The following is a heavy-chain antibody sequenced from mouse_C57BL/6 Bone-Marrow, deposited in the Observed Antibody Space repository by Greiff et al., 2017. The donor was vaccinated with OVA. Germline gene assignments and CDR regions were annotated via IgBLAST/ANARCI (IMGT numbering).Heavy chain of an antibody. Sequence: QVQLQQPGPELVKPGASVKLSCKASGYTFTSYWMHWVKQRPGQGLEWIGNINPSNGGTNYNEKFKSKATLTVDKSSSTAYMQLSSLTSEDSAVYYGARSKIPAGTEERGVDYWGQGTTLTVSS. D-gene: IGHD4-1*01. CDR3: ARSKIPAGTEERGVDY. CDR2: INPSNGGT. J-gene: IGHJ2*01. CDR1: GYTFTSYW. V-gene: IGHV1-53*01.